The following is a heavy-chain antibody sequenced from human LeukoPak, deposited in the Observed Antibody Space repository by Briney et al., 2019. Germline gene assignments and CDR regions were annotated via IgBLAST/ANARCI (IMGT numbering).Heavy chain of an antibody. CDR2: ISGGGGSI. Sequence: GGSLRLSCAASGFTFSSYAMSWVRQAPGKGLEWVSAISGGGGSIYYADSVKGRFTISRDNSKNTLYLQMNSLRAEDTAVYYCAKGGGSGNYPEYYDMDVWGQGTTVTVSS. J-gene: IGHJ6*02. V-gene: IGHV3-23*01. CDR3: AKGGGSGNYPEYYDMDV. D-gene: IGHD3-10*01. CDR1: GFTFSSYA.